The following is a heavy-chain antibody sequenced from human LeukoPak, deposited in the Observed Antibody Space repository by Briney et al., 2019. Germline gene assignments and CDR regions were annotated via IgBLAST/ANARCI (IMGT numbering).Heavy chain of an antibody. J-gene: IGHJ4*02. V-gene: IGHV4-39*01. CDR2: IYYSGST. D-gene: IGHD1-26*01. CDR1: GGSIRSSSYY. CDR3: ARALHGGSYFLDY. Sequence: PSETLSLTCSVSGGSIRSSSYYWDWIRQPPGKGPEWIGSIYYSGSTYYNPSLKSRVTISVDTSKNQFSLKLSSVTAADTAVYYCARALHGGSYFLDYWGQGTLVTVSS.